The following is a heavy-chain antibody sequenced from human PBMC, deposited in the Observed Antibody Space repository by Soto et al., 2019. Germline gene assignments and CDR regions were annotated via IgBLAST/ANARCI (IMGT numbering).Heavy chain of an antibody. V-gene: IGHV3-30*18. CDR1: GFTFRTYG. Sequence: PGGSLRLSCAASGFTFRTYGMHWVRQAPGKGLEWVAFISDDGSQKYYGDSGKGRFTISRDNSKNTLSLRMISLRTEDTSVYYCAKEAPGGWHFFDTWGQGTLVTVSS. CDR2: ISDDGSQK. CDR3: AKEAPGGWHFFDT. J-gene: IGHJ4*02. D-gene: IGHD6-19*01.